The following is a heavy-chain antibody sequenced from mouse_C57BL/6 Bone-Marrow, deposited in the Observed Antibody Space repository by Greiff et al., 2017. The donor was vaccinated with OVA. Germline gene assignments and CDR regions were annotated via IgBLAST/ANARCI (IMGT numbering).Heavy chain of an antibody. CDR1: GYSITSGYY. CDR3: ASHLLWLRRGYYFDY. CDR2: ISYDGSN. J-gene: IGHJ2*01. V-gene: IGHV3-6*01. Sequence: EVKLMESGPGLVKPSQSLSLTCSVTGYSITSGYYWNWIRQFPGNKLEWMGYISYDGSNNYNPSLKNRISITRDTSKNQFFLKLNSVTTEDTATYYCASHLLWLRRGYYFDYWGQGTTLTVSS. D-gene: IGHD2-2*01.